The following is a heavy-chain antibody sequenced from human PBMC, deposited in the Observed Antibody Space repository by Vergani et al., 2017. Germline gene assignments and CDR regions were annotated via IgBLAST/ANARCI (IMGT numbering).Heavy chain of an antibody. V-gene: IGHV2-70*04. CDR3: ARSPMGGLFDY. D-gene: IGHD3-16*01. CDR2: IDWDDDK. J-gene: IGHJ4*02. Sequence: QVTLKESGPALVKPTQTLTLTCTFSGFSLSTSGMRVSWVRPPPGKALEWLARIDWDDDKFYSTSLKTRLTISKDTSKSQVVLTMTNMDPVDTATYYCARSPMGGLFDYWGQGTLVTVSS. CDR1: GFSLSTSGMR.